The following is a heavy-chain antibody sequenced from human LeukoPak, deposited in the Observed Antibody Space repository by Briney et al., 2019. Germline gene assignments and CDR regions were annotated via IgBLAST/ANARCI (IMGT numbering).Heavy chain of an antibody. V-gene: IGHV3-21*01. D-gene: IGHD1-26*01. J-gene: IGHJ4*02. Sequence: GGSLRLSCAASGFTFSSYSMNWVRQAPGKGLEWVSSVGSSSNSIYYTDSVKGRFTISRDNAKNSLYLQMNSLRAEDTAVYYCARELPTKAFDYWGQGTLVTVSS. CDR2: VGSSSNSI. CDR3: ARELPTKAFDY. CDR1: GFTFSSYS.